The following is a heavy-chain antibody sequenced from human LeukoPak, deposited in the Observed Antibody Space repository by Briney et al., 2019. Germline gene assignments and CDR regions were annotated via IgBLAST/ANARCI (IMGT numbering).Heavy chain of an antibody. J-gene: IGHJ4*02. CDR3: ARDKIVGATIFDF. CDR1: GFTFSSYW. V-gene: IGHV3-74*01. CDR2: INSDGSTT. Sequence: GGSLRLSCAASGFTFSSYWMHWVRQAPGKGLVWISRINSDGSTTSSADSVKGRVTISRDNAKNTVYLQMNSLRAEDTAVYYCARDKIVGATIFDFWGQGTLVTVSS. D-gene: IGHD1-26*01.